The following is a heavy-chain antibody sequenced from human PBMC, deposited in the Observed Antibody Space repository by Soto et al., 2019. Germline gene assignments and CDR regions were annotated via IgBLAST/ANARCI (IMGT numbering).Heavy chain of an antibody. J-gene: IGHJ4*02. V-gene: IGHV4-61*01. CDR2: IYYSGST. CDR3: ARGPEMATIPYYFDY. Sequence: KPWETLSLTCTVSGGSVSSGSYYWSWIRQPPGKGLEWIGYIYYSGSTNYNPSLKSRVTISVDTSKNQFSLKLSSVTAADTAVYYCARGPEMATIPYYFDYWGQGTLVTVSS. CDR1: GGSVSSGSYY. D-gene: IGHD5-12*01.